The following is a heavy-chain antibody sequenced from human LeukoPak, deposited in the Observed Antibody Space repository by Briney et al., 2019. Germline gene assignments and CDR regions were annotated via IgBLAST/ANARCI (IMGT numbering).Heavy chain of an antibody. J-gene: IGHJ6*03. CDR2: IYYSGST. V-gene: IGHV4-39*07. D-gene: IGHD3-22*01. CDR3: ARESYYYDSKGYYYMDV. CDR1: GGSISSSSCY. Sequence: SETLSLTCTVSGGSISSSSCYWGWIRQPPGKGLEWIGSIYYSGSTYYNPSLKSRVTISVDTSKNQFSLKLSSVTAADTAVYYCARESYYYDSKGYYYMDVWGRGTTVTVPS.